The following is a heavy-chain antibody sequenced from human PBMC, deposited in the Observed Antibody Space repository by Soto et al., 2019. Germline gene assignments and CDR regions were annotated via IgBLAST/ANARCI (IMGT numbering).Heavy chain of an antibody. D-gene: IGHD3-16*02. J-gene: IGHJ5*02. CDR1: GYTFNNYY. Sequence: QVQLVQSGAEVRKPGASVKVSCTASGYTFNNYYMHWVRQAPAQGLEWMGVITPSSGSTTYAQRFQGRLTRNRGTSASTVYMEMRTRRSENRAVYFCERDIVPSCTDVGLAPGAQHWFDPWGQGTLVTVSS. CDR2: ITPSSGST. CDR3: ERDIVPSCTDVGLAPGAQHWFDP. V-gene: IGHV1-46*02.